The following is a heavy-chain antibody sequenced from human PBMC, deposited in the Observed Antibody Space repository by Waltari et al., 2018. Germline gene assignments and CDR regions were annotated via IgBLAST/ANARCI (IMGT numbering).Heavy chain of an antibody. CDR2: IYYSGST. V-gene: IGHV4-61*01. CDR3: ARDRFAVYAVNAFDI. J-gene: IGHJ3*02. Sequence: QVQLQESGPGLVKPSETLSLTCAVSGYSISSGYYWSWLRQPPGKGLEWIGYIYYSGSTNYNPSLKSRVTISVDTSKNQFSLKLSSVTAADTAVYYCARDRFAVYAVNAFDIWGQGTMVTVSS. CDR1: GYSISSGYY. D-gene: IGHD2-8*01.